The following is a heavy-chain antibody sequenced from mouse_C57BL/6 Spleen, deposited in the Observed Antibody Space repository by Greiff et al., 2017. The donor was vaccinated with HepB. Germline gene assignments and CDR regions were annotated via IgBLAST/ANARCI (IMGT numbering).Heavy chain of an antibody. CDR3: ARWGTTVDWYFDV. Sequence: VKLMESGPELVKPGASVKLSCKASGYTFTSYDINWVKQRPGQGLEWIGWIYPRDGSTKYNEKFKGKATLTVDTSSSTAYMELHSLTSEDSAVYFCARWGTTVDWYFDVWGTGTTVTVSS. CDR2: IYPRDGST. D-gene: IGHD1-1*01. J-gene: IGHJ1*03. CDR1: GYTFTSYD. V-gene: IGHV1-85*01.